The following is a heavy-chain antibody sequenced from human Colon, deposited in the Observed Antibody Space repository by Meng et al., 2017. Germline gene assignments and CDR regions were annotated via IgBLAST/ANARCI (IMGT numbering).Heavy chain of an antibody. CDR3: ARDRAETAETTDHAFDI. CDR1: GFTFRSYW. D-gene: IGHD1-14*01. Sequence: GESLKISCEASGFTFRSYWMSWVRQVPGKGLEWVANINEDGSEKYHVDSVRGRFTISRDNDKNSVDLQMNRLTVEDTAMYYCARDRAETAETTDHAFDIWGQGTMVTVSS. J-gene: IGHJ3*02. CDR2: INEDGSEK. V-gene: IGHV3-7*01.